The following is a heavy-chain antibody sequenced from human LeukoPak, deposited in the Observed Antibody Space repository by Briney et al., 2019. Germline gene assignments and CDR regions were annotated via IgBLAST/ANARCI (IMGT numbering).Heavy chain of an antibody. J-gene: IGHJ5*02. CDR3: ARDRDCGSTSCYNWFDP. CDR2: INWNGGNT. CDR1: GFTFDDYG. Sequence: GGSLRLSCAASGFTFDDYGMSWVRQAPGKGLEWVSGINWNGGNTGYADSVKGRFTISRDNAKKTLYLQMNSLRAEDTALYHCARDRDCGSTSCYNWFDPWGQGTLVTVSS. D-gene: IGHD2-2*01. V-gene: IGHV3-20*01.